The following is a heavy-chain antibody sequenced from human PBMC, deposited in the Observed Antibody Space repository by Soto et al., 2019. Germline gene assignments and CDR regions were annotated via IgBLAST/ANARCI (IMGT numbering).Heavy chain of an antibody. CDR1: GFTFSSYA. V-gene: IGHV3-23*01. J-gene: IGHJ3*02. D-gene: IGHD7-27*01. CDR3: AKDGELGSFCYDAFDI. CDR2: ISGSGGST. Sequence: GGSLRLSCAASGFTFSSYAMSWVRQAPGKGLEWVSAISGSGGSTYYADSVKGRFTISRDNSKNTLYLQMNSLRAEDTAVYYCAKDGELGSFCYDAFDIWGQGTMVTVSS.